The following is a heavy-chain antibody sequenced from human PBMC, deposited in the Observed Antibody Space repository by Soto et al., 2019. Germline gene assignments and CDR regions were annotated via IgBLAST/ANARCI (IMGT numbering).Heavy chain of an antibody. Sequence: QVQLVESGGGVVQPGRSLRLSCAASGFTFSSYGMHWVRQAPGKGLEWVAVVWYDGSNKYYADSVTGRFTISRDNSKNTLSLQMNGLRAEYTSVYYCARVHKAYSSGWFPSQAFDYWGQGTLVTVAS. J-gene: IGHJ4*02. CDR2: VWYDGSNK. D-gene: IGHD6-19*01. CDR1: GFTFSSYG. CDR3: ARVHKAYSSGWFPSQAFDY. V-gene: IGHV3-33*01.